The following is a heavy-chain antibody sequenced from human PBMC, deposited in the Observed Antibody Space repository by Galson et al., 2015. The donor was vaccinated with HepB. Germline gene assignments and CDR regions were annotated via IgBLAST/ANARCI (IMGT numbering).Heavy chain of an antibody. CDR3: VRGLYDFVWGSFLH. D-gene: IGHD3-16*01. Sequence: SLRLSCAASGFTFNTFDIHWVRQGPGTRLEWVAVISKDGNNKYYADSVKGRFSISRDNSKNTIYLQMNSLRPEDTAVYYCVRGLYDFVWGSFLHWGQGTLVTVSS. V-gene: IGHV3-30*03. CDR1: GFTFNTFD. CDR2: ISKDGNNK. J-gene: IGHJ4*02.